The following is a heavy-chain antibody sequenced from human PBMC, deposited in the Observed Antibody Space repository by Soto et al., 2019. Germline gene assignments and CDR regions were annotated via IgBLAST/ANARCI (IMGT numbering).Heavy chain of an antibody. CDR1: GGTFSSYA. Sequence: QVQLVQSGAEVKKPGSSVKVSCKASGGTFSSYAISWVRQAPGQGLEWMGGIIPIFGTANYAQKFQGRVTITGDESTSTAYMELSSLGSEDTAVYYCAREEYCSGGSCLNWFDPWGQGTLVTVSS. CDR3: AREEYCSGGSCLNWFDP. J-gene: IGHJ5*02. V-gene: IGHV1-69*01. D-gene: IGHD2-15*01. CDR2: IIPIFGTA.